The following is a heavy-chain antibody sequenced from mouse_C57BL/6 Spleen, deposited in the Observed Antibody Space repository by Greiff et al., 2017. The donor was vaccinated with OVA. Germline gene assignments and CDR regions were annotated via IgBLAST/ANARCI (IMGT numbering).Heavy chain of an antibody. D-gene: IGHD2-5*01. J-gene: IGHJ4*01. Sequence: VQLQQSGPELVKPGASVKIPCQASGYTFTDYHMDWVKQSHGKSLEWIGDINPNNGGTIYNQKFKGKATLTVDKSSSTAYMELRSLTSEDTAVYYCARKSNYDYYAMDYWGQGTSVTVSS. CDR1: GYTFTDYH. V-gene: IGHV1-18*01. CDR2: INPNNGGT. CDR3: ARKSNYDYYAMDY.